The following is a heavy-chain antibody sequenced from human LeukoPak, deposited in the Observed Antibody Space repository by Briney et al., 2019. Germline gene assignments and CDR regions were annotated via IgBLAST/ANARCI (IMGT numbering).Heavy chain of an antibody. D-gene: IGHD5-24*01. V-gene: IGHV1-2*04. J-gene: IGHJ6*02. Sequence: ASVKVSCKASGYTFTGYYMHWVRQATGQGLEWMGWINPNSGGTNYAQKFQGWVTMTRDTSISTAYMGLSRLRSDDTAVYYCARDWKGRDGYNWSPYYYYYYGMDVWGQGTTVTVSS. CDR2: INPNSGGT. CDR3: ARDWKGRDGYNWSPYYYYYYGMDV. CDR1: GYTFTGYY.